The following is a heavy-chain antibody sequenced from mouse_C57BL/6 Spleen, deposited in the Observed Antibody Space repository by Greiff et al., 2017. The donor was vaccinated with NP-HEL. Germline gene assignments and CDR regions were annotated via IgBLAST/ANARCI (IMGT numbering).Heavy chain of an antibody. J-gene: IGHJ2*01. Sequence: QVHVKQSGAELVKPGASVKISCKASGYAFSSYWMNWVKQRPGKGLEWIGQIYPGDGDTNYNGKFKGKATLTADKSSSTAYMQLSSLTSEDSAVYFGASQDVDSSGYGDWGQGTTLTVSS. CDR1: GYAFSSYW. V-gene: IGHV1-80*01. D-gene: IGHD3-2*02. CDR3: ASQDVDSSGYGD. CDR2: IYPGDGDT.